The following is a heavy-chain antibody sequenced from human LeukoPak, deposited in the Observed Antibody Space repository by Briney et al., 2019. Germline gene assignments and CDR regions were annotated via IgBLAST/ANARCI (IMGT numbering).Heavy chain of an antibody. CDR1: GYTFTSYY. CDR3: ARDPGNWNDLNWFDP. Sequence: ASVKVSCKASGYTFTSYYMHWVRQAPGQGLEWMGIINPSGGSTSYAQKFQGRVTMTRDTSTSTVYMELSSLRSEDTAVYYCARDPGNWNDLNWFDPWGQGTLVTVSS. V-gene: IGHV1-46*01. CDR2: INPSGGST. D-gene: IGHD1-1*01. J-gene: IGHJ5*02.